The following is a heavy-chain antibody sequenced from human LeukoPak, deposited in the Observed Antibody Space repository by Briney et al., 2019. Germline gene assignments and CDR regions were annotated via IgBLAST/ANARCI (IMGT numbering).Heavy chain of an antibody. Sequence: SETLSLTCTVSGGSISSGSYYWSWIRQPAGKGLEWIGRIYTSGSTYYNPSLKSRVTISVDTSKNQFSLKLSSVTAADTAVYYCARVRQQLEIYYFDYWGQGTLVTVSS. CDR1: GGSISSGSYY. V-gene: IGHV4-61*02. D-gene: IGHD6-13*01. CDR2: IYTSGST. J-gene: IGHJ4*02. CDR3: ARVRQQLEIYYFDY.